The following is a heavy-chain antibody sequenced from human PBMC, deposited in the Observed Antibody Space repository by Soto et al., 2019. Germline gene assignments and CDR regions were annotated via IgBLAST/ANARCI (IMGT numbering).Heavy chain of an antibody. CDR1: GGSISSYY. Sequence: SETLSLTCTVSGGSISSYYWSWIRQPPGKGLEWIGYIYYSGSTNYNPSLMSRVTISVDTSKNQFSLKLSSVTAADTAVYYCARRSAANDAFDIWGQGTMVTVSS. CDR2: IYYSGST. D-gene: IGHD2-2*01. CDR3: ARRSAANDAFDI. V-gene: IGHV4-59*08. J-gene: IGHJ3*02.